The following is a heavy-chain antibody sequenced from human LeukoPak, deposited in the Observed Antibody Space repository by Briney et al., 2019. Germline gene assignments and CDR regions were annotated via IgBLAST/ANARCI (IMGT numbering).Heavy chain of an antibody. CDR1: GFTFSSYS. CDR3: AGRLTGYSSGYVH. D-gene: IGHD5-18*01. Sequence: GGSLRLSCAASGFTFSSYSMNWVRQAPGKGLEWVSYISSSSSTIYYADSVKGRFTISRDNSENIVYLQMNNLRVEDTAVYYCAGRLTGYSSGYVHWGQGTLVTVSS. V-gene: IGHV3-48*01. CDR2: ISSSSSTI. J-gene: IGHJ4*02.